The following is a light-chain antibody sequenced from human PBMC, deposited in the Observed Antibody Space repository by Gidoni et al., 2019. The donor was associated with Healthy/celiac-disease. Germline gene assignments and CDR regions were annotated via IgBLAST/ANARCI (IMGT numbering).Light chain of an antibody. CDR2: RDS. J-gene: IGLJ2*01. Sequence: SYELTQPLSVSVALGQTARITCGGNNIGSKNVHWYKQKPGQAPVLVIYRDSNRPSGIPERFSGSNSGNTATLTISRAQAGDEADYYCQVWDSSTAVFGGGTKLTVL. CDR1: NIGSKN. CDR3: QVWDSSTAV. V-gene: IGLV3-9*01.